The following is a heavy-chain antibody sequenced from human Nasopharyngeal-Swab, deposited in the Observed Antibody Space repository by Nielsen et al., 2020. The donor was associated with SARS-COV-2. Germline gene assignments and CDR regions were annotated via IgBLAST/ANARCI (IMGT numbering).Heavy chain of an antibody. V-gene: IGHV3-23*01. CDR1: GFTFDDYA. CDR3: AKVGWLHPNDY. Sequence: GESLKISCAASGFTFDDYAMHWVRQAPGKGLEWVSAISGSGGSTYYADSVKGRFTISRDNSKNTLYLQMNSLRAEDTAVYYCAKVGWLHPNDYWGQGTLVTVSS. D-gene: IGHD5-24*01. CDR2: ISGSGGST. J-gene: IGHJ4*02.